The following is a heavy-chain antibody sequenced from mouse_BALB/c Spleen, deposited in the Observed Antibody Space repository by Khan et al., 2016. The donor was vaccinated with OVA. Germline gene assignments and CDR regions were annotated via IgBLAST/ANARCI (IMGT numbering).Heavy chain of an antibody. CDR1: GYTFTSYY. CDR2: INPNIGGS. CDR3: TRGGLRHAMDY. V-gene: IGHV1S81*02. Sequence: QVQLKQSGAELVKPGASVKLSCRASGYTFTSYYMYWVKQRPGQGLEWIGEINPNIGGSNFNEKFKSKATLTVDKSSSTAYMKLSSMTSDDSAVYYCTRGGLRHAMDYWGQGTSVTVSS. D-gene: IGHD2-2*01. J-gene: IGHJ4*01.